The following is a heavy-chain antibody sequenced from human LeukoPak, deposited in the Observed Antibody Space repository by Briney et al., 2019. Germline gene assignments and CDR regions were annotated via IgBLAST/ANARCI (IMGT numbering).Heavy chain of an antibody. CDR2: IHTSGTT. J-gene: IGHJ5*02. CDR1: GDTIGTYY. Sequence: SETLRLTCTVTGDTIGTYYRSFIRQPAGKGLEWIGRIHTSGTTRYNASLKSRVTMSIDASNNLFSLRLTSVTAADTAVFYCARGDDYAGGGINWFHHWSQGPLVTVSS. CDR3: ARGDDYAGGGINWFHH. V-gene: IGHV4-4*07. D-gene: IGHD4-23*01.